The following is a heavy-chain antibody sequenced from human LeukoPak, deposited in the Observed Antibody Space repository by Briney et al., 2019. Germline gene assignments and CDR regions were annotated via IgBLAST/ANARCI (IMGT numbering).Heavy chain of an antibody. V-gene: IGHV3-64D*08. D-gene: IGHD1-26*01. CDR1: GFPFSPNY. Sequence: GGSLRLSCSASGFPFSPNYMHWVRQAPGKGLEFVSAITSNGGSTYYADSVKGRFTISRDNSKNTLYLQMSSLRAEDTAVYYCVTVGMTSIWSYLRFDPRGQGTLVSVSS. J-gene: IGHJ5*02. CDR2: ITSNGGST. CDR3: VTVGMTSIWSYLRFDP.